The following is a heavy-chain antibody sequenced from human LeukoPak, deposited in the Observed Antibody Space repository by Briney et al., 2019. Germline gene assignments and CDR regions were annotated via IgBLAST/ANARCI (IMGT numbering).Heavy chain of an antibody. CDR1: GYTFTGYY. D-gene: IGHD3-22*01. CDR3: ARDRYDSVNYYGLDV. V-gene: IGHV1-2*02. Sequence: ASVHVSFKASGYTFTGYYLHWVRQAPGQGLEWMGWINPNSGATNYAQSFQGRVTLTWDTSIGTASMELMRLRSDDTAVYYCARDRYDSVNYYGLDVWGQGTTVTVAS. J-gene: IGHJ6*02. CDR2: INPNSGAT.